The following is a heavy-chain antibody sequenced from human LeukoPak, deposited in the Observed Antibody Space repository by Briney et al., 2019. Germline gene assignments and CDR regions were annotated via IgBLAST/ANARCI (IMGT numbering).Heavy chain of an antibody. CDR2: INPNSGGT. V-gene: IGHV1-2*02. D-gene: IGHD3-22*01. CDR1: GYTFTGYY. CDR3: ARDQSPTYYYDSSGYSDY. Sequence: ASVKVSCKASGYTFTGYYMHWVRQAPGQGLEWMGWINPNSGGTNYAQKFQGRVTMTRDTSISTAYMELSRLRSDDTAVYYCARDQSPTYYYDSSGYSDYWGQGTLVTVSS. J-gene: IGHJ4*02.